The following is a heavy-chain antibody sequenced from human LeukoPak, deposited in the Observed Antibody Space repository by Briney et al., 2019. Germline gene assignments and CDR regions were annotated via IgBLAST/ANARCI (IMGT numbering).Heavy chain of an antibody. CDR3: AKEEYCSSPSCYTFDY. D-gene: IGHD2-2*02. J-gene: IGHJ4*02. V-gene: IGHV3-30*02. CDR2: IRYDGSNK. CDR1: GFTFSTYG. Sequence: QPGGSLRLSCAASGFTFSTYGMHWVRQAPGKGLEWVAFIRYDGSNKYYADSVKGRFTISRDNSKNTLYLQMNSLRAEDTAVYYCAKEEYCSSPSCYTFDYWGQGTLVTVSS.